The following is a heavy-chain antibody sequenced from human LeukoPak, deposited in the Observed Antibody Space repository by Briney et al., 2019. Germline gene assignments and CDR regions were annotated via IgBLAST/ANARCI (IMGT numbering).Heavy chain of an antibody. J-gene: IGHJ4*02. D-gene: IGHD2-2*01. Sequence: KPSETLSLTCTVSGGSISGHYWTWIRQPPGKGLEWIGQIHYSGRPDYNPSLKSRVTISVDTSKNQFSLKLSSVTAADTAVYYCAKRYCSSTSCSPTSFDYWGQGTLVTVSS. CDR2: IHYSGRP. CDR1: GGSISGHY. V-gene: IGHV4-59*11. CDR3: AKRYCSSTSCSPTSFDY.